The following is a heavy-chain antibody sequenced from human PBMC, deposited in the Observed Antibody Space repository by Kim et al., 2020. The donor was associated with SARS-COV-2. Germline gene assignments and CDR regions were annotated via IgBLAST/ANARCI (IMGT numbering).Heavy chain of an antibody. CDR1: GFTFSSYS. J-gene: IGHJ4*02. CDR2: ISSSSSYI. V-gene: IGHV3-21*01. CDR3: ARDTYLRGLNPTLDY. D-gene: IGHD3-16*01. Sequence: GGSLRLSCAASGFTFSSYSMNWVRQAPGKGLEWVSSISSSSSYIYYADSVKGRFTISRDNAKNSLYLQMNSLRAEDTAVYYCARDTYLRGLNPTLDYWGQGTLVTVSS.